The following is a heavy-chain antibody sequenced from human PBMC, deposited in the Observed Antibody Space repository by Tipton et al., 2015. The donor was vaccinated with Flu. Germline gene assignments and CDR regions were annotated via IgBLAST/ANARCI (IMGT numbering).Heavy chain of an antibody. CDR2: IYPGDSDT. CDR1: GSNFTSNW. V-gene: IGHV5-51*01. Sequence: QLVQSGADVKKPGESLKISCTGSGSNFTSNWIAWVRQMPGKGLEWMGIIYPGDSDTRYSPSFRGQVTISADKSISTAYLQWNSLKASDTAMYYCARLRGVDQWLGFDFWGQGALVAVSS. D-gene: IGHD6-19*01. CDR3: ARLRGVDQWLGFDF. J-gene: IGHJ4*02.